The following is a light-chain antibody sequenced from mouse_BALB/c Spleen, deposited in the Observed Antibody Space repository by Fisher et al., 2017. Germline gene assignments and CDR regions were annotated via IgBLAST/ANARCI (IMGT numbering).Light chain of an antibody. CDR1: SSVSS. Sequence: IVMTQSTAIMSASLGERVTMTCTASSSVSSSYLHWYQQKSGTSPKRWIYDTSKLASGVPARFSGSGSGTSYSLTISSMEAEDAATYYCQQWSSNPPTFGGGTKLEIK. V-gene: IGKV4-59*01. CDR2: DTS. J-gene: IGKJ2*01. CDR3: QQWSSNPPT.